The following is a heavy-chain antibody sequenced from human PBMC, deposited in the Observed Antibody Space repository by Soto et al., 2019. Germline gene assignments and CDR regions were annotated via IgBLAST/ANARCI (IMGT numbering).Heavy chain of an antibody. CDR3: ASCAYDIFGPPGY. CDR1: GFTFSSYS. CDR2: ISSSSSYI. J-gene: IGHJ4*02. V-gene: IGHV3-21*01. D-gene: IGHD3-9*01. Sequence: GSLRLSCAASGFTFSSYSMNWVRQAPGKGLEWVSSISSSSSYIYYADSVKGRFTISRDNAKNSLYLQMNSLRAEDTAVYYCASCAYDIFGPPGYWGQGTLVTVSS.